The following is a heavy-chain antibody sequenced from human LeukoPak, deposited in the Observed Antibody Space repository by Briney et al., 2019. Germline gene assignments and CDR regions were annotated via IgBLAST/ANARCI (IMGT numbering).Heavy chain of an antibody. CDR2: TYYSSKWHY. CDR3: ARDVAFDV. CDR1: GYSFSSTDAG. Sequence: AQTLSLTCAISGYSFSSTDAGWNWMSLSPSRGREALGRTYYSSKWHYEYAVSLISRITINPDTAKNQFSLQLNSVTPEDTAVYYCARDVAFDVWGQGTLVTVSS. V-gene: IGHV6-1*01. J-gene: IGHJ3*01.